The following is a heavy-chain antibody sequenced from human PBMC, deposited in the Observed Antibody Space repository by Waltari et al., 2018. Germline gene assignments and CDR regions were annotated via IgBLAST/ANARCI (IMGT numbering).Heavy chain of an antibody. V-gene: IGHV1-69*14. CDR1: GGTFRSSA. J-gene: IGHJ3*02. D-gene: IGHD6-13*01. Sequence: QVQLVQSGAEVKKPGYSVKVSCKAYGGTFRSSAISWVRQDPGQGLEWMVGIIPIFGTANYAQKFQGRVTITADKSTSTAYMELSSLRSEDTAVYYCARPKQAAAGLFDAFDIWGQGTMVTVSS. CDR2: IIPIFGTA. CDR3: ARPKQAAAGLFDAFDI.